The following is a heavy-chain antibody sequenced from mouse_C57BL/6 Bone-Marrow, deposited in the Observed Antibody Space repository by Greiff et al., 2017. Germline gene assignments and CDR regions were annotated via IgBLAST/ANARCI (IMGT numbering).Heavy chain of an antibody. J-gene: IGHJ1*03. CDR1: GFTFSDYY. CDR2: ISNGGGSP. CDR3: AAGIYYYDSSFYWYFDV. V-gene: IGHV5-12*01. D-gene: IGHD1-1*01. Sequence: EVKLMESGGGLVQPGGSLKLSCAASGFTFSDYYMYWVRQTPEKRLEWVAYISNGGGSPYYPDTVKGRFTISRDNAKNTLYLQMSRLKSEDTAMYYCAAGIYYYDSSFYWYFDVWGTGTTVTVSS.